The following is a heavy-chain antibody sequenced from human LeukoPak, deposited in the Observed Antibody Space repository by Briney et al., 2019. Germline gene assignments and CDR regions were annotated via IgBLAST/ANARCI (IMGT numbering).Heavy chain of an antibody. CDR2: INHSGST. V-gene: IGHV4-34*01. CDR1: GGSFSGYY. D-gene: IGHD1-26*01. J-gene: IGHJ5*02. CDR3: ARIPIVGATYWFDP. Sequence: PSETLSLTCAVYGGSFSGYYWSWTRQPPGKGLEWIGEINHSGSTNYNPSLKSRVTISVDTSKNQFSLKLSSVTAADTAVYYCARIPIVGATYWFDPWGQGTLVTVSS.